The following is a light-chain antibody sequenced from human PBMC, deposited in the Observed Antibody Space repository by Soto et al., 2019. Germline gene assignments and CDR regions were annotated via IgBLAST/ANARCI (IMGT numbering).Light chain of an antibody. CDR3: AAWDDSLSGPV. CDR1: RSNIGANY. J-gene: IGLJ3*02. V-gene: IGLV1-47*02. CDR2: SNN. Sequence: QAVVTQPPSASGTPGQSTTISCSGSRSNIGANYVYWYQQLPGTAPKLLIYSNNQRPSGVPDRFSGSKSGSSGSLAISGLRSEDEADYYCAAWDDSLSGPVFGGGTKLTVL.